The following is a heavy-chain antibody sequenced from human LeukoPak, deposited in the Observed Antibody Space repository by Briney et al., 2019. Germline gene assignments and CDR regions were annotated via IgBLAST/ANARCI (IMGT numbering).Heavy chain of an antibody. V-gene: IGHV3-48*02. Sequence: GGSLRLSCAASGFTFSSYGMNWVRQAPGKGLEWVSHINTNIRITAYADSVKGRFTISRDNAKNSLYLQMNSLRDEDTAVYYCASSGNYRFDYWGQGTLVTVSS. D-gene: IGHD1-26*01. CDR2: INTNIRIT. CDR3: ASSGNYRFDY. CDR1: GFTFSSYG. J-gene: IGHJ4*02.